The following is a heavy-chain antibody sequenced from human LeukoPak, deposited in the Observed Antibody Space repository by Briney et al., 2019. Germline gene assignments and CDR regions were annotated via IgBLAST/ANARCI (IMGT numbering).Heavy chain of an antibody. V-gene: IGHV4-34*01. CDR1: GGSFSGYY. CDR2: INHSGST. D-gene: IGHD2-2*01. J-gene: IGHJ6*02. CDR3: ARGKKSKGYCSSTSCYYYYYYYGMDV. Sequence: ASETLSLTCAVYGGSFSGYYWSWIRQPPGKGLEWIGEINHSGSTNYNPSLKSRVTISVGTSKNQFSLKLSSVTAADTAVYYCARGKKSKGYCSSTSCYYYYYYYGMDVWGQGTTVTVSS.